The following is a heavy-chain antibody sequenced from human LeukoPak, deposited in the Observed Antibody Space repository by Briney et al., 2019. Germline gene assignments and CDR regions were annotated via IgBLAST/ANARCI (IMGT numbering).Heavy chain of an antibody. CDR2: ITSGGDYI. Sequence: SGGSLRLSCAASGFTFNTFNMNWLRQAPGKGRDWVSSITSGGDYIYYADSVKGRFTTSRDNAKNSLSLQLNSLRVEDTAVYYCARGHYDVLAASYKWAPDYWGQGTLVTVSS. CDR1: GFTFNTFN. D-gene: IGHD3-9*01. CDR3: ARGHYDVLAASYKWAPDY. V-gene: IGHV3-21*01. J-gene: IGHJ4*02.